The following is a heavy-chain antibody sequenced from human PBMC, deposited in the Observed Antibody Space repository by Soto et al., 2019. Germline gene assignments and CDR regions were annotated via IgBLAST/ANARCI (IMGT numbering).Heavy chain of an antibody. D-gene: IGHD6-25*01. CDR1: GYTFTSYG. Sequence: ASVKVSCKASGYTFTSYGISWVRQAPGQGLEWMGWISAYNGNTNYAQKLQGRVTMTTDTSTSTAYMELRSLRSDDTDVYYCAGHSRECLDSQGGWFDPWGQGSLVTVAS. CDR3: AGHSRECLDSQGGWFDP. CDR2: ISAYNGNT. J-gene: IGHJ5*02. V-gene: IGHV1-18*01.